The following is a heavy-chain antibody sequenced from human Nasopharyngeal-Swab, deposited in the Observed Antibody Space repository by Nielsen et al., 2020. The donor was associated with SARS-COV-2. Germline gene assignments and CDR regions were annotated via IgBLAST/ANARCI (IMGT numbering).Heavy chain of an antibody. V-gene: IGHV3-30-3*01. J-gene: IGHJ4*02. D-gene: IGHD3-9*01. CDR1: GFTFSSYA. CDR3: ARPLTGYYYFDY. Sequence: GESLKISCAASGFTFSSYAMHWVRQAPGKGLEWVAVISYDGSNKYYADSVKGRFTISRDNSKNTLHLQMNSLRAEDTAVYYCARPLTGYYYFDYWGQGTLVTVSS. CDR2: ISYDGSNK.